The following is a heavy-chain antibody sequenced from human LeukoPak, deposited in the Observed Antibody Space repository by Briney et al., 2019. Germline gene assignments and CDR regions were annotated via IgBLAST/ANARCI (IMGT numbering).Heavy chain of an antibody. CDR1: GFTFSTYS. J-gene: IGHJ4*02. CDR3: ARDRDFPRDQLDY. CDR2: ISDRGTYI. D-gene: IGHD2-21*02. Sequence: GGSLRLSCTAPGFTFSTYSMNWVRQAPGKGLEWVASISDRGTYIYYADSVKGRFTISRDKSKNILYLQMNSLRAEDTALYYCARDRDFPRDQLDYWGQGTLVTVSS. V-gene: IGHV3-21*04.